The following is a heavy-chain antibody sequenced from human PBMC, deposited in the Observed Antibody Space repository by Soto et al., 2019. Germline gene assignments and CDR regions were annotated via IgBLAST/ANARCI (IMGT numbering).Heavy chain of an antibody. V-gene: IGHV2-5*02. D-gene: IGHD3-3*01. CDR2: LYWDDDK. Sequence: QITLNESGPTVVRPTETLTLTCRFSGFSLTTSGVGVGWFRQSPGKAPEWLALLYWDDDKRYSASLKSRLTITKDTSKNQVVLTVSDLDPTDTATYYCAHRVLRTVFGLVTTTAIYFDFWGQGTPVAVSS. CDR3: AHRVLRTVFGLVTTTAIYFDF. CDR1: GFSLTTSGVG. J-gene: IGHJ4*02.